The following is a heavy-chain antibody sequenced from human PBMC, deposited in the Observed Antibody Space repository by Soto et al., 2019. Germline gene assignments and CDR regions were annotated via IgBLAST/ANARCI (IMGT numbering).Heavy chain of an antibody. Sequence: GGSLRLSCAASGFTFSSYGMHWVRQAPGKGLEWVAVISYDGSNKYYADYVKGRFTISRDNSKNTLYLQMNSLRAEDTAVYFCARDRPYSSSWSPPGDVWGQGTTVTVSS. CDR2: ISYDGSNK. J-gene: IGHJ6*02. CDR3: ARDRPYSSSWSPPGDV. V-gene: IGHV3-30*03. D-gene: IGHD6-13*01. CDR1: GFTFSSYG.